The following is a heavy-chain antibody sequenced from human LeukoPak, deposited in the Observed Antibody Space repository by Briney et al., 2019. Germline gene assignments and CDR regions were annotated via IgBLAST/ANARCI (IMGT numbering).Heavy chain of an antibody. Sequence: SETLSLTCTVSGGSISSYYWSWIRQSPRKGLEWIGYIYYSGSTNYNPSLKSRVTISVDTSKNQFSLKLSSVTAADTAVYYCARGFLGGYYFDYWGQGTLVTVSS. V-gene: IGHV4-59*01. J-gene: IGHJ4*02. CDR1: GGSISSYY. CDR2: IYYSGST. CDR3: ARGFLGGYYFDY. D-gene: IGHD3-22*01.